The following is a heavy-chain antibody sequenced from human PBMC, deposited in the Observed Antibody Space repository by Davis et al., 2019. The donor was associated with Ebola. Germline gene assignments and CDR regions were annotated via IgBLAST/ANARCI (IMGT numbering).Heavy chain of an antibody. CDR1: GYSFTSYW. CDR2: IYPGDSDT. J-gene: IGHJ6*02. D-gene: IGHD2-15*01. Sequence: GESLKISCKGSGYSFTSYWISWVRQMPGKGLEWMGIIYPGDSDTRYSPSFQGQVTISADKSISTAYLQWSSLKASDTAMYYCARVVVVAATRYYYGMYVWGQGTTVTVSS. V-gene: IGHV5-51*01. CDR3: ARVVVVAATRYYYGMYV.